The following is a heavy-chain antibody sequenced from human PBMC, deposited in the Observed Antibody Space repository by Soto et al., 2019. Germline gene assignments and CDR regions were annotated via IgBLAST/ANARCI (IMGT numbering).Heavy chain of an antibody. CDR1: GGTFSSYA. V-gene: IGHV1-69*05. CDR3: ARDRGPSSCYYGYWFGP. J-gene: IGHJ5*02. Sequence: QVQLVQSGAEVKKPGSSVKVSCKASGGTFSSYAISWVRQAPGQGLEWMGEIIPIFGTANYAQKFQGRVTIVPNESPSTACMERSGMRYEDTAVYYGARDRGPSSCYYGYWFGPWGQGSLVTVSS. D-gene: IGHD3-22*01. CDR2: IIPIFGTA.